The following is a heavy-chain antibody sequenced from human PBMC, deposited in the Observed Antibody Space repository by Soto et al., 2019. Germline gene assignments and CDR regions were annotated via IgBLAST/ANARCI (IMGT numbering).Heavy chain of an antibody. D-gene: IGHD2-2*01. CDR2: IYPGDSDT. Sequence: PGESLKISCKGSGYSFTNYWIGWVRQMPGEGLEWMGLIYPGDSDTRYSPSFEGQVTISADKSISTAYLQWSGLKASDTAMYYCARRKASSTTSLSFRAGFDYWGQGTLVTVSS. V-gene: IGHV5-51*01. J-gene: IGHJ4*02. CDR1: GYSFTNYW. CDR3: ARRKASSTTSLSFRAGFDY.